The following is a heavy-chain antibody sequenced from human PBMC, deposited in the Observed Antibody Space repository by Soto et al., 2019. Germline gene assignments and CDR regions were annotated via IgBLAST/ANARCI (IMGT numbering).Heavy chain of an antibody. CDR3: AREETAWPLAYGLDV. CDR1: GFSFSTYS. CDR2: IGRRSDI. D-gene: IGHD2-21*02. V-gene: IGHV3-21*01. Sequence: LRLSCEASGFSFSTYSMHWVRQAPGKGLEWVSSIGRRSDIYYADSVKGRFTIPRDNAKNSVSLQMNSLRDEDTAVYYCAREETAWPLAYGLDVWGQGTTVTVSS. J-gene: IGHJ6*02.